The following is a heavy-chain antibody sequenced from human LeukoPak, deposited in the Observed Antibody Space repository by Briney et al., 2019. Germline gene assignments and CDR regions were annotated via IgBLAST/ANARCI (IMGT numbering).Heavy chain of an antibody. Sequence: GGSLRLSYAASGFTFSNYGMNWVRQAPGKGLEWVSIITSGVGITYYADSVKGRFTISRDNSKNTLYLQMSSLRAEDTAVYYCAKGDYYDLDYWGQGTLVTVSS. CDR1: GFTFSNYG. J-gene: IGHJ4*02. CDR2: ITSGVGIT. D-gene: IGHD3-22*01. V-gene: IGHV3-23*01. CDR3: AKGDYYDLDY.